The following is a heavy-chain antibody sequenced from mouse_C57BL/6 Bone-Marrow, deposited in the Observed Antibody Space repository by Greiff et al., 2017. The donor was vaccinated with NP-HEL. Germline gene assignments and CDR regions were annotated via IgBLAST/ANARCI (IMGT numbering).Heavy chain of an antibody. Sequence: VQLKESGGGLVKPGGSLKLSCAASGFTFSSYAMSWVRQTPEKRLEWVATISDGGSYTYYPDNVKGRFTISRDNAKNNLYLQMSHLKSEDTAMYYCARAYYAWFAYWGQGTLVTVSA. V-gene: IGHV5-4*01. D-gene: IGHD1-1*01. J-gene: IGHJ3*01. CDR1: GFTFSSYA. CDR2: ISDGGSYT. CDR3: ARAYYAWFAY.